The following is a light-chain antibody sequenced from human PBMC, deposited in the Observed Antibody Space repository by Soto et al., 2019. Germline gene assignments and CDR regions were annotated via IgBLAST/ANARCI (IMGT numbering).Light chain of an antibody. Sequence: VLTQSPGTLSLSPGDSATLSCRASQSVSSSYLAWYQQKTGQAPRLLIYGESTRATGIPDRFSGSGSGTELTLTISRLRSEDFAVYYCQKYNNWPLTFGGGTKVDI. V-gene: IGKV3-15*01. CDR1: QSVSSSY. CDR2: GES. CDR3: QKYNNWPLT. J-gene: IGKJ4*01.